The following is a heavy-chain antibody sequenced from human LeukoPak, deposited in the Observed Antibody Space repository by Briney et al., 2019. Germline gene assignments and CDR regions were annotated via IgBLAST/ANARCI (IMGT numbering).Heavy chain of an antibody. V-gene: IGHV1-58*01. CDR1: GFTFTSSA. D-gene: IGHD2-2*01. Sequence: SVKVSCKASGFTFTSSAVQWVRQARGQRLEWIGWIVVGSGNTNYAQKFQERVTITRDMSTSTAYMELSSLRSEDTAVYYCAASDIVVVPAAGHYYYYYYMDVWGKGTTVTVSS. J-gene: IGHJ6*03. CDR2: IVVGSGNT. CDR3: AASDIVVVPAAGHYYYYYYMDV.